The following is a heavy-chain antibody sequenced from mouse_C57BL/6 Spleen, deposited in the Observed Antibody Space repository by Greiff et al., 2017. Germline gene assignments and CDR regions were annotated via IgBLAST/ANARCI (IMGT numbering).Heavy chain of an antibody. V-gene: IGHV1-69*01. CDR2: IDPSDSYT. D-gene: IGHD2-12*01. CDR3: ARSGDYTGYFDV. CDR1: GYTFTSYW. Sequence: VQLQQPGAELVMPGASVKLSCKASGYTFTSYWMHWVKQRPGQGLEWIGEIDPSDSYTNYNQKFKGKSTLTVDKSSSTAYMQLSSLTSEDSAVYYCARSGDYTGYFDVWGTGTTVTVSS. J-gene: IGHJ1*03.